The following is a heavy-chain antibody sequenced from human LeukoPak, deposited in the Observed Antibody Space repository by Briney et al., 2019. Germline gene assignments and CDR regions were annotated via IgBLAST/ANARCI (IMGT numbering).Heavy chain of an antibody. CDR2: IYYSGST. CDR1: GGSISSGNYY. V-gene: IGHV4-39*01. CDR3: ARQSATYYDFWSGSFDI. Sequence: SQTLSLTCTVSGGSISSGNYYWGWIRQPPGKGLQWIGSIYYSGSTYYNPSLKSRVTISVDTSKNQFSLKLTSVTAADTAVYYCARQSATYYDFWSGSFDIWGQGTMVTVSS. J-gene: IGHJ3*02. D-gene: IGHD3-3*01.